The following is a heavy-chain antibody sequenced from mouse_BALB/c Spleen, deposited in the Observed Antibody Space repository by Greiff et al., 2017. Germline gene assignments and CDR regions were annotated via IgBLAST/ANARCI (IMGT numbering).Heavy chain of an antibody. D-gene: IGHD2-14*01. CDR3: ARDGDYRYDDWYFDV. Sequence: EVKLEESGGGLVKPGGSLKLSCAASGFTFSDYYMYWVRQTPEKRLEWVATISDGGSYTYYPDSVKGRFTISRDNAKNNLYLQMSSLKSEDTAMYYCARDGDYRYDDWYFDVWGAGTTVAVSS. CDR2: ISDGGSYT. J-gene: IGHJ1*01. V-gene: IGHV5-4*02. CDR1: GFTFSDYY.